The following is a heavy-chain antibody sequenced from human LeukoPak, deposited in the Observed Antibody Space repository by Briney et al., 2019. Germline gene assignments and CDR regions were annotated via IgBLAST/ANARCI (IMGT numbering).Heavy chain of an antibody. J-gene: IGHJ4*02. CDR2: IYYSGST. CDR3: ASRRLTIFGVVTNDY. CDR1: GGSISSSSYY. Sequence: SETLSLTCTVSGGSISSSSYYWGWIRQPPGKGLEWIGSIYYSGSTYYNPSLKSRVTISVDTSKNQFSLKLSSVTAADTAVYYCASRRLTIFGVVTNDYWGQGTLVTVSS. V-gene: IGHV4-39*01. D-gene: IGHD3-3*01.